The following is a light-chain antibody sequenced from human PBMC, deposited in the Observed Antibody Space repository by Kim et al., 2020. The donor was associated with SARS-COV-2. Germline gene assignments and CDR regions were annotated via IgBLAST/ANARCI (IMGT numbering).Light chain of an antibody. J-gene: IGLJ3*02. CDR1: SSNIGAGYE. CDR3: QSYDSSLSGSV. V-gene: IGLV1-40*01. Sequence: QRFPNSCSGSSSNIGAGYEVHWSQHLPGTAPKLRVYGNSNRPSGVPDRFSGSKSGTSAYLAITGLQAEDEADYYCQSYDSSLSGSVFGGGTKLTVL. CDR2: GNS.